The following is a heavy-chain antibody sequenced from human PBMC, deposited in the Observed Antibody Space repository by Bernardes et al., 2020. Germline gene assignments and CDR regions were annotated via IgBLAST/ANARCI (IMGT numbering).Heavy chain of an antibody. V-gene: IGHV3-30*18. CDR3: AKAPYYDFWSGYRPRYYYYYMDV. CDR2: ISYDGSNK. D-gene: IGHD3-3*01. CDR1: GFTFSSYG. J-gene: IGHJ6*03. Sequence: GGSLRLSCAASGFTFSSYGMHWVRQAPGKGLEWVAVISYDGSNKYYADSVKGRFTISRDNSKNTLYLQMNSLRAEDTAVYYCAKAPYYDFWSGYRPRYYYYYMDVWGKGTTVTVSS.